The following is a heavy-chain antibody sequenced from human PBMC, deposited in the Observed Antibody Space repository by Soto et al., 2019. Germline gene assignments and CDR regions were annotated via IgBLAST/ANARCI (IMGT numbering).Heavy chain of an antibody. D-gene: IGHD3-10*01. CDR2: IYYSGRT. J-gene: IGHJ4*02. Sequence: QVQLQESGPGLVKPSETLSLTCTVSGGSISSYYWSWIRQPPGKGLEWIGYIYYSGRTNYNPSLKSRVTISVDTSKNQFSLKPNSMTAADTAVYYCARHNYGSGSTYFDYWGQGTLVTVAS. V-gene: IGHV4-59*08. CDR3: ARHNYGSGSTYFDY. CDR1: GGSISSYY.